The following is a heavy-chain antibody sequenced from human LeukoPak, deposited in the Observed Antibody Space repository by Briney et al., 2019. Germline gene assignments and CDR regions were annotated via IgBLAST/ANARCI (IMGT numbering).Heavy chain of an antibody. J-gene: IGHJ3*02. CDR2: INPNGGGT. V-gene: IGHV1-2*02. D-gene: IGHD1-1*01. CDR3: GRTSPTGTTALDAFDI. Sequence: ASVKVSCKASGYTFTGYYMHWVRQAPGQGLEWMGWINPNGGGTNYAPEFEGRATMTSNTSISTAYQETSRLRSDDTAVYYCGRTSPTGTTALDAFDIWGQGTMVTVSS. CDR1: GYTFTGYY.